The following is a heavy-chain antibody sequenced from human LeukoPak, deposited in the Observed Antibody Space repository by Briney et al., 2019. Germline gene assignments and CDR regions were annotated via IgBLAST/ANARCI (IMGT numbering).Heavy chain of an antibody. CDR2: INPNSGGT. CDR3: ATPHYYGSGSYYY. CDR1: GYTFTGYY. V-gene: IGHV1-2*02. J-gene: IGHJ4*02. D-gene: IGHD3-10*01. Sequence: WASVKVSCKASGYTFTGYYMHWVRQAPGQGLEWMGWINPNSGGTNYAQKFQGRVTMTEDTSTDTAYMELSSLRSEDTAVYYCATPHYYGSGSYYYWGQGTLVTVSS.